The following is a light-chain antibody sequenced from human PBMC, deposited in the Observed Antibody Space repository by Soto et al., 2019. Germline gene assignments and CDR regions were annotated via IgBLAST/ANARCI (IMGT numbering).Light chain of an antibody. Sequence: EIVLTQSPGTLSLSPGERATLSCRASQRVRSNYLAWYQQKPGQTPRLVMYGTSNRATGIPDRFSGSGSGTEFIFPISIVEPEDFAVDFCQQDGGSTPVCTFGPGTKVEIK. V-gene: IGKV3-20*01. CDR3: QQDGGSTPVCT. CDR1: QRVRSNY. CDR2: GTS. J-gene: IGKJ3*01.